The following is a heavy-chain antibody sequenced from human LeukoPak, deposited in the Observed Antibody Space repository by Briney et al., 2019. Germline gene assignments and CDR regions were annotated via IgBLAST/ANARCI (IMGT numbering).Heavy chain of an antibody. Sequence: ASVKVSCKASGYTFTGYYMHWGRQAPGQGLEWMGWINPNSGGTNYAQKCQGRVTMTRDTSISTAYMELSRLRSDDTAVYYCARALGYCSGGSCYHWSYYFDYWGQGTLVTVSS. D-gene: IGHD2-15*01. CDR2: INPNSGGT. V-gene: IGHV1-2*02. J-gene: IGHJ4*02. CDR3: ARALGYCSGGSCYHWSYYFDY. CDR1: GYTFTGYY.